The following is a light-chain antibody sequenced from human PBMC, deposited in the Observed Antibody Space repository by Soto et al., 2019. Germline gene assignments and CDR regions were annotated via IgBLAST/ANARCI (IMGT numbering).Light chain of an antibody. CDR2: DAS. Sequence: EIVLTQSPATLSLSPGERATLSCRASQSISRYLAWYQHRPGQAPRLLIYDASNRATGIPARFSGSGSGTDFTLTISSLEPEDFATYSCQQYESYPYSFGQGTKLEIK. J-gene: IGKJ2*01. V-gene: IGKV3-11*01. CDR1: QSISRY. CDR3: QQYESYPYS.